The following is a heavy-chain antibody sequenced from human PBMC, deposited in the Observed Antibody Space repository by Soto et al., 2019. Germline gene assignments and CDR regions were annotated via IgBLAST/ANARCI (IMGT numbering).Heavy chain of an antibody. CDR2: INHSGST. Sequence: ETLSLTCAVYGGSFSGYYWSWIRQPPGKGLEWIGEINHSGSTNYNPSLKSRVTISVDTSKNQFSLKLSSVTAADTAVYYCAGAPEVAAAGDTPQDYYGMDVWGQGTTVTVSS. D-gene: IGHD6-13*01. CDR3: AGAPEVAAAGDTPQDYYGMDV. V-gene: IGHV4-34*01. J-gene: IGHJ6*02. CDR1: GGSFSGYY.